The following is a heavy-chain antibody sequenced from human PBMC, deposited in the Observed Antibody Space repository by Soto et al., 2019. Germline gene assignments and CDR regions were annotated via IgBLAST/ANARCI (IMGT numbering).Heavy chain of an antibody. CDR2: IYYSGST. CDR3: ARVAGSIAARPGYYYYGMDV. CDR1: GGSISSGGYY. V-gene: IGHV4-31*03. Sequence: SETLSLTCTVSGGSISSGGYYWSWIRQHPGKGLEWIGYIYYSGSTYYNPSLKSRVTISVDTSKNQFSLKLSSVTAADTAVYYCARVAGSIAARPGYYYYGMDVWGQGTTVTVSS. D-gene: IGHD6-6*01. J-gene: IGHJ6*02.